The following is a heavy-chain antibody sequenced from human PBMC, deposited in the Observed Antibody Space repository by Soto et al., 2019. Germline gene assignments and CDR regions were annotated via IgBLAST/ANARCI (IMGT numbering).Heavy chain of an antibody. V-gene: IGHV1-46*04. CDR2: INPSARSA. J-gene: IGHJ4*02. CDR1: GYTFTNYY. CDR3: ARDNSAANGVLDH. Sequence: ASVKVSCKASGYTFTNYYLHLVRQAPGQGLEWVGMINPSARSASYAQKLRGRLTMDRDTSTTTVYMELSRLTSEDTAVYYCARDNSAANGVLDHWGLGTLVTVSS. D-gene: IGHD1-1*01.